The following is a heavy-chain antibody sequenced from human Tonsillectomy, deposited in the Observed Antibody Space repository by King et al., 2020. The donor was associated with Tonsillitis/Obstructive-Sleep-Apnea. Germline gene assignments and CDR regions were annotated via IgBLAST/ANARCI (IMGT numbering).Heavy chain of an antibody. CDR3: ARVVPAAITAMVGYYFDY. CDR1: GFTFSSYG. D-gene: IGHD2-2*01. J-gene: IGHJ4*02. Sequence: VQLVESGGGVVQPGRSLRLSCAASGFTFSSYGMHWVRQAPGKGLEWVAVIWYDGSNKYYADSVKGRFTISRDNSKNTLYLQMNSLRAEDTAVYYCARVVPAAITAMVGYYFDYWGQGTLVTVSS. CDR2: IWYDGSNK. V-gene: IGHV3-33*01.